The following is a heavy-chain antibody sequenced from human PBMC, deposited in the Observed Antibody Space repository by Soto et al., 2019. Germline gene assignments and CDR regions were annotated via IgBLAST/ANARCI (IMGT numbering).Heavy chain of an antibody. J-gene: IGHJ4*02. Sequence: ASVKVSCKASGGTFSSYAISWVRQAPGQGLEWMGGIIPIFGTANYAQKFQGRVTITADESTSIAYMELSSLRSEDTAVYYCARGRTYCGGDCYSPIDYWGQGTLVTAPQ. CDR2: IIPIFGTA. CDR3: ARGRTYCGGDCYSPIDY. V-gene: IGHV1-69*13. CDR1: GGTFSSYA. D-gene: IGHD2-21*02.